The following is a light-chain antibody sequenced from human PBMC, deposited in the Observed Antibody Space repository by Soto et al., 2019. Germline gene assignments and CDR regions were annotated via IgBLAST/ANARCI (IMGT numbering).Light chain of an antibody. CDR2: EGN. CDR1: SSDIGSYNF. Sequence: QSALTQPASVSGSPGQSITISCTGTSSDIGSYNFVSWYQQHPGKAPKLMIYEGNKRPSGVSKRFSGSKSGNTASLTISGLQAEDEANYYCCSYAGSSTFVVFGGGTKLTVL. J-gene: IGLJ2*01. V-gene: IGLV2-23*03. CDR3: CSYAGSSTFVV.